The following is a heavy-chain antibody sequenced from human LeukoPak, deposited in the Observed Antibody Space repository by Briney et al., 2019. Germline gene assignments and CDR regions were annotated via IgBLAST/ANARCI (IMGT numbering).Heavy chain of an antibody. V-gene: IGHV3-11*05. D-gene: IGHD5-12*01. J-gene: IGHJ4*02. CDR1: GFTFSDYY. CDR3: ARDGMSDYDYFDY. Sequence: GGSLRLSCAASGFTFSDYYMSWIRQAPGKGLEWVSYISSSSSFTNHADSVKGRFTTSRDNAKNSLYLHMNSLRAEDTAVYYCARDGMSDYDYFDYWGQGTLVTVSS. CDR2: ISSSSSFT.